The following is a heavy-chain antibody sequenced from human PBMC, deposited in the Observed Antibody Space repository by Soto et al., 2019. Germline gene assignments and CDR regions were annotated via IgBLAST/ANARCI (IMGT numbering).Heavy chain of an antibody. V-gene: IGHV1-69*13. CDR3: ARSGLFAARMYYYYGMYV. D-gene: IGHD6-6*01. Sequence: SVKVSCKASGGRFSRYAISWVRRAPGQGLEWMGGIIPIFGTANYAQKFQGRVTITADESTSTAYMELSSLRSEDTAVYYCARSGLFAARMYYYYGMYVCGQGTTVIVSS. CDR1: GGRFSRYA. J-gene: IGHJ6*02. CDR2: IIPIFGTA.